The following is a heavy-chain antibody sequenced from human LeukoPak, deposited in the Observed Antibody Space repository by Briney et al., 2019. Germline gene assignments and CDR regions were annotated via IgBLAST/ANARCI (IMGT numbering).Heavy chain of an antibody. D-gene: IGHD3-10*01. J-gene: IGHJ6*03. CDR3: AKSYGSGTYYYYYYMDV. CDR1: GFTFSRYW. CDR2: IKQDGSEK. V-gene: IGHV3-7*01. Sequence: PGGSLRLSCAASGFTFSRYWMSWVRQAPGKGLEWVANIKQDGSEKYYVDSVKGRFTISRDNAKNSLYLQMNSLRAEDTAVYYCAKSYGSGTYYYYYYMDVWGKGTTVTVSS.